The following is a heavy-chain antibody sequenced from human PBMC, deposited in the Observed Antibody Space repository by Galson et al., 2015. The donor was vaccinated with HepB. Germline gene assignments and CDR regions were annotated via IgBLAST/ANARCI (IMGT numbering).Heavy chain of an antibody. J-gene: IGHJ4*02. V-gene: IGHV6-1*01. Sequence: CAISGDSVSSDSSAWNWIRQSPSRGLEWLGGTYYRSQWYHDYSGSLQSRITINAETSTNQFFLQLDSVTPEDTAVYYCARDGYLGLVYYFDYWGPGILVTVS. CDR2: TYYRSQWYH. CDR1: GDSVSSDSSA. D-gene: IGHD6-25*01. CDR3: ARDGYLGLVYYFDY.